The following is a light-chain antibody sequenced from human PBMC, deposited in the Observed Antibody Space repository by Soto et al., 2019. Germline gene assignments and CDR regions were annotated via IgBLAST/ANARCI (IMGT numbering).Light chain of an antibody. CDR2: AAS. V-gene: IGKV1-9*01. Sequence: DIQLTQSPSFLSASVGDRVTITCRASQGINNYLAWYQQKAGKAPKLLIYAASTLQSGVPSRVSGSGSGTEFTLTISSLQPEDFATYYCQQVNSYPITFGPGTRLEIK. J-gene: IGKJ5*01. CDR3: QQVNSYPIT. CDR1: QGINNY.